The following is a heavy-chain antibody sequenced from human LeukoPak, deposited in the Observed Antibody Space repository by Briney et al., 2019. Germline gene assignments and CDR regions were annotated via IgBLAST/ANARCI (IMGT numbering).Heavy chain of an antibody. V-gene: IGHV1-18*01. J-gene: IGHJ6*02. CDR1: GYTFTSYG. CDR2: ISAYNGNT. Sequence: ASVKVSCKASGYTFTSYGISWVRQAPGQGLEWMGWISAYNGNTSYAQKLQGRVTMTTDTSTSTAYMELRRLRSDDTAVYYCARFGAAAGRGSYYYYGMDVWGQGTTVTVSS. CDR3: ARFGAAAGRGSYYYYGMDV. D-gene: IGHD6-13*01.